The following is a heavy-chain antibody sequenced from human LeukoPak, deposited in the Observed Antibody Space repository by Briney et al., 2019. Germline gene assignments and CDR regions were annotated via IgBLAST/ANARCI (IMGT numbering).Heavy chain of an antibody. CDR3: ARGRWVQEFYYFDY. CDR1: GGSISSYY. D-gene: IGHD5-24*01. Sequence: SETLSLTCTVSGGSISSYYWSWIRQPPRKGLEWIGYIYYSGSTNYNPSLKSRVTISVDTSKNQFSLKLSSVTAADTAVYYCARGRWVQEFYYFDYWGQGTLVTVSS. V-gene: IGHV4-59*01. CDR2: IYYSGST. J-gene: IGHJ4*02.